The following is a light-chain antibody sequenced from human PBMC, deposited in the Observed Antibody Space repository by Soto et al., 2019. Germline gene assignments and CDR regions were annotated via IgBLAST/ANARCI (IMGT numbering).Light chain of an antibody. V-gene: IGKV1-39*01. CDR3: QQTYSTGIFT. Sequence: DIPMTQSPSSLSASVGDRVTITCRASQTISTYLNWYQQKPGKAPKLLIDAVSSLQSGVPSRFSGSGSGTDFTLTISSLQPEDFATYYCQQTYSTGIFTFGQGTKVEIK. CDR2: AVS. J-gene: IGKJ1*01. CDR1: QTISTY.